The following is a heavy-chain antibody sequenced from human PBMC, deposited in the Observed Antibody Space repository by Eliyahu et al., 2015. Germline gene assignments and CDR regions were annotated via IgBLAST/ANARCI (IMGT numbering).Heavy chain of an antibody. V-gene: IGHV3-21*01. J-gene: IGHJ4*02. Sequence: EVQLVESGGGLVXPGGSLRLXCAASGFTFXSYXMNWVRQAPGKGLEWVSSISSSSSYIYYADSVKGRFTISRDNAKNSLYLQMNSLRAEDTAVYYCARTSPSTIFGVVISASDYWGQGTLVTVSS. CDR2: ISSSSSYI. CDR3: ARTSPSTIFGVVISASDY. CDR1: GFTFXSYX. D-gene: IGHD3-3*01.